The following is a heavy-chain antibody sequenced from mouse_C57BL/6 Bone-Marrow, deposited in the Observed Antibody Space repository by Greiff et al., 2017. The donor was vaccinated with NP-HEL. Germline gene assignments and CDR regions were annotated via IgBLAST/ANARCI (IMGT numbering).Heavy chain of an antibody. J-gene: IGHJ3*01. Sequence: VKLVESGAELARPGASVKLSCKASGYTFTSYGISWVKQRTGQGLEWIGEIYPRSGNTYYNEKFKGKATLTADKSSSTAYMELRSLTSEDSAVYFCAREGYTLRLRKWFAYWGQGTLVTVSA. CDR1: GYTFTSYG. V-gene: IGHV1-81*01. CDR3: AREGYTLRLRKWFAY. D-gene: IGHD3-2*02. CDR2: IYPRSGNT.